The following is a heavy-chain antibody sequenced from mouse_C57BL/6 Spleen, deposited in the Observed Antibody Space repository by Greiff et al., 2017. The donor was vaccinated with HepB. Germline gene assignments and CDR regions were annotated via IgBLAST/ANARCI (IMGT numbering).Heavy chain of an antibody. D-gene: IGHD3-2*02. J-gene: IGHJ2*01. CDR3: TLDSSGYHY. CDR2: IDPENGDT. Sequence: VHVKQSGAELVRPGASVKLSCTASGFNIKDDYMHWVKQRPEQGLEWIGWIDPENGDTEYASKFQGKATITADTSSNTAYLQLSSLTSEDTAVYYCTLDSSGYHYWGQGTTLTVSS. CDR1: GFNIKDDY. V-gene: IGHV14-4*01.